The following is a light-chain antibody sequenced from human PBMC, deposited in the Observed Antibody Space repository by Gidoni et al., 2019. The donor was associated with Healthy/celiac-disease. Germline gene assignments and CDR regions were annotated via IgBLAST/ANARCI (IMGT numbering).Light chain of an antibody. CDR2: AAS. J-gene: IGKJ2*01. Sequence: PSSLSASVGDRVTITCRAGQSISSYLNWYQQKPGKAPKLLIYAASSLQSGVPSRFSGSGSGTDFTLTISSLQPEDFATYYCQQSYSTPQTFGQGTKLEIK. CDR3: QQSYSTPQT. V-gene: IGKV1-39*01. CDR1: QSISSY.